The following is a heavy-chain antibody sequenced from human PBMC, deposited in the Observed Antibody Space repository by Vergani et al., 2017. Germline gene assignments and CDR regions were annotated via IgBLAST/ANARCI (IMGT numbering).Heavy chain of an antibody. D-gene: IGHD2-2*01. CDR2: INAGNGNT. CDR1: GYTFTSYA. Sequence: QVQLVQSGAEVKKPGASVKVSCKASGYTFTSYAMHWVRQAPGQRLEWMGWINAGNGNTKSSQKFQGRVTITRDTSASTAYMELSSLRSEDTAVYYCATDIVVVPAAISRNYYYYYGMDVWGQGTTVTVSS. J-gene: IGHJ6*02. V-gene: IGHV1-3*01. CDR3: ATDIVVVPAAISRNYYYYYGMDV.